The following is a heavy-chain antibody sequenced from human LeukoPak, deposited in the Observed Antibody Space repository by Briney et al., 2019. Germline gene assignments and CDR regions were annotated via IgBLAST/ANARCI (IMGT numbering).Heavy chain of an antibody. Sequence: GGSLRLSCAASGFTFSSYAMNWVRQAPGKGLEWVSAISGSGGSTYYADSVKGRFTISRDNSKNTLYLQMNNLRAEDTAIYYCAKDSSGWYVFDYWGQGTLVTVSS. J-gene: IGHJ4*02. V-gene: IGHV3-23*01. CDR1: GFTFSSYA. CDR2: ISGSGGST. CDR3: AKDSSGWYVFDY. D-gene: IGHD6-19*01.